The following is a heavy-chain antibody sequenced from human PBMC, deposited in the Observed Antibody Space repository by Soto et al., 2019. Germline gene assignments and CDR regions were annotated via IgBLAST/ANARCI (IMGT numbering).Heavy chain of an antibody. CDR2: LYYNGNA. Sequence: SETLSLTCTVSGDSISSYFWSWIRQPPGKGLEWIGYLYYNGNANYSPSLGSRASISVDTSNNQFFLKLTSVTAADTAVYYCARLEKSSSSGWLYYYYMDVWGEGTTVTVSS. J-gene: IGHJ6*03. D-gene: IGHD6-6*01. CDR1: GDSISSYF. CDR3: ARLEKSSSSGWLYYYYMDV. V-gene: IGHV4-59*08.